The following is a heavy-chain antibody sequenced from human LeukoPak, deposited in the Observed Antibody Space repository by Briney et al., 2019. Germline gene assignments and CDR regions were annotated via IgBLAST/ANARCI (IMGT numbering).Heavy chain of an antibody. V-gene: IGHV3-21*04. D-gene: IGHD2-2*01. CDR2: ISSSSSYI. J-gene: IGHJ4*02. CDR3: AIRYCSSTSCYQFDY. CDR1: GFTFSSYS. Sequence: GGSLRLSCAASGFTFSSYSMNWVRQAPGKGLEWVSSISSSSSYIYYADSVKGRFTISRDNAKNTLYLQMNGLRAEDTAVYYCAIRYCSSTSCYQFDYWGQGTLVTVSS.